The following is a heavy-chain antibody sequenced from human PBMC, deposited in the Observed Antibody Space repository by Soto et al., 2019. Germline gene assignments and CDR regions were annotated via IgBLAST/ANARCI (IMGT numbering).Heavy chain of an antibody. D-gene: IGHD1-26*01. Sequence: VGSLRLSCAASGFTFSTFSMNWVRQAPGKGLEWLSYIGGSGGSISYADSVKGRFTISRDNGKNTLYLQMSSLRDEDTAVYYCARDLAWAFDSWGQGALVTVSS. J-gene: IGHJ4*02. CDR3: ARDLAWAFDS. V-gene: IGHV3-48*02. CDR1: GFTFSTFS. CDR2: IGGSGGSI.